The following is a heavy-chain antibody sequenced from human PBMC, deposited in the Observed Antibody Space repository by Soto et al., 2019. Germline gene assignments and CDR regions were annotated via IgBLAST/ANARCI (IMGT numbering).Heavy chain of an antibody. CDR3: ARVQGGYYYYYMDV. CDR2: IYYSGST. V-gene: IGHV4-31*03. D-gene: IGHD2-15*01. Sequence: SETLSLTCTVSGGSISRGGYYWSWIRQHPGKGLEWIGYIYYSGSTYYNPSLKSRVTISVDTSKNQFSLKLSSVTAADTAVYYCARVQGGYYYYYMDVWGKGTTVTVSS. J-gene: IGHJ6*03. CDR1: GGSISRGGYY.